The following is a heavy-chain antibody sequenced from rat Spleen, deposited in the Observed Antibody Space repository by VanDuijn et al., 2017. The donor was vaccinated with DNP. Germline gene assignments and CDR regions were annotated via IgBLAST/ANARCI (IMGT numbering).Heavy chain of an antibody. CDR1: GFIFSNYY. V-gene: IGHV5-25*01. Sequence: EVQLVESGGGLVQPGGSMKLSCAASGFIFSNYYMAWVRQAPKRGLEWVAIISHSDGRSYYPDSVKGRFTISRDNAKSSLYLQMNSLKSEDTATYYCARESQYRFDYWGQGVMVTVSS. CDR2: ISHSDGRS. CDR3: ARESQYRFDY. D-gene: IGHD1-1*01. J-gene: IGHJ2*01.